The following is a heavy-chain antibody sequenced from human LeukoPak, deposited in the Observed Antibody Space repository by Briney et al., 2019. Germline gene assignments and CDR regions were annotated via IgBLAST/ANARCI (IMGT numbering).Heavy chain of an antibody. D-gene: IGHD6-13*01. CDR2: ISSSSSHT. Sequence: PGGSLRLSCAASGFTFSDYYMSWFRQAPGKGLEWVSYISSSSSHTTYADSVKGRFTISRDNARNSLSLQVNSLRADDTAVEYCARHGSIAAAGTPDYWGQGTLVTVSS. CDR1: GFTFSDYY. CDR3: ARHGSIAAAGTPDY. J-gene: IGHJ4*02. V-gene: IGHV3-11*06.